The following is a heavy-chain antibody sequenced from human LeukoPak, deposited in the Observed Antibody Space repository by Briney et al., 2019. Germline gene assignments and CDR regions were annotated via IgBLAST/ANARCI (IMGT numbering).Heavy chain of an antibody. CDR1: GFTFSSYA. J-gene: IGHJ5*02. V-gene: IGHV3-30-3*01. CDR3: ARQISMIGVVREPNWFDP. Sequence: GGSLRLSCAASGFTFSSYAMHWVRQAPGKGLEWVAVISYDGSNKYYADSVKGRFTLSRDNSKNTLYLQMESLRAEDTAVYYCARQISMIGVVREPNWFDPWGQGTLVTVSS. CDR2: ISYDGSNK. D-gene: IGHD3-3*01.